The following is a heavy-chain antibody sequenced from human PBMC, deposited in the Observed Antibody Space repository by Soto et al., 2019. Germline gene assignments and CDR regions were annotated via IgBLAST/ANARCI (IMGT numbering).Heavy chain of an antibody. CDR3: ARGQTGTYYDFWSNNWFDP. V-gene: IGHV4-30-4*01. Sequence: SETLSLTCPVSAGSISSGDYYWRWIRQHPGKGLEWSGYIYYSGSTYYTPSLKSRVTISVDTSKNQFSLKLSSLTAADTAVYYCARGQTGTYYDFWSNNWFDPWGQGTLVTVSS. CDR2: IYYSGST. D-gene: IGHD3-3*01. CDR1: AGSISSGDYY. J-gene: IGHJ5*02.